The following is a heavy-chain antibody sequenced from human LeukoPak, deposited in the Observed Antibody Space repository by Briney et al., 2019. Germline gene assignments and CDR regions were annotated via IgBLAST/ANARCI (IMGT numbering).Heavy chain of an antibody. V-gene: IGHV3-23*01. CDR3: AKARSDYYDMDGFDI. J-gene: IGHJ3*02. Sequence: GGSLRLSCAASGFTFSTFAMIWVRQPPGKGLEWVSSIFPSGGEIHYADSVRGRFTISRDNSKSTLSLQMNSLRAEDTAVYYCAKARSDYYDMDGFDIWGQGTRVTVSS. CDR1: GFTFSTFA. D-gene: IGHD3-22*01. CDR2: IFPSGGEI.